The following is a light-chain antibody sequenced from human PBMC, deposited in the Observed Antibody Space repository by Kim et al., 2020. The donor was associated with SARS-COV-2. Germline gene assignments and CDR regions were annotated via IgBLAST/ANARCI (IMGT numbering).Light chain of an antibody. J-gene: IGKJ2*01. Sequence: SASIGDRVTITCRASQCINKFLAWYQQKPGKVPKLLIYAASTLQSGVPSRFSGSGSGTDFTLTVSSLQPEDVATYYCQKYDSAPYTFGQGTRLEI. CDR3: QKYDSAPYT. CDR1: QCINKF. V-gene: IGKV1-27*01. CDR2: AAS.